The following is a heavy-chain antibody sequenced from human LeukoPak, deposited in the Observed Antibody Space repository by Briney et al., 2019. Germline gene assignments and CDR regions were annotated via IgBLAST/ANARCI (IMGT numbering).Heavy chain of an antibody. J-gene: IGHJ3*02. CDR1: GFTFSSYG. CDR3: AKDQGELTFLRAFDI. D-gene: IGHD1-26*01. Sequence: PGGSLRLSCAASGFTFSSYGMHWVRQAPGKGLEWVAFIRYDGSNKYYADSVKGRFTISRDNSKNTLYLQMNSLRAEDTAVYYCAKDQGELTFLRAFDIWGQGTMVTVSS. V-gene: IGHV3-30*02. CDR2: IRYDGSNK.